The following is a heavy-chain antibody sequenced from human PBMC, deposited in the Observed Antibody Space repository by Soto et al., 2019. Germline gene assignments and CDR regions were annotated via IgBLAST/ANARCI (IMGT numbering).Heavy chain of an antibody. V-gene: IGHV4-39*01. D-gene: IGHD4-17*01. CDR2: IYYSGST. CDR1: GFTFTSNY. J-gene: IGHJ4*02. Sequence: GSLRLSCAASGFTFTSNYMSWVRQAPGKGLEWIGSIYYSGSTYYNPSLKSRVTISVDTSKNQFSLKLSSVTAADTAVYYCARQEDYGDYTFDYWGQGTLVTVSS. CDR3: ARQEDYGDYTFDY.